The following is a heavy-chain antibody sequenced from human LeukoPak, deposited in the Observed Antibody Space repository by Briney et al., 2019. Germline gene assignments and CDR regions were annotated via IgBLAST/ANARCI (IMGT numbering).Heavy chain of an antibody. J-gene: IGHJ4*02. CDR3: TRGYGSSLGGY. CDR1: GFTFSSYW. Sequence: QTGGSLRLSCAASGFTFSSYWMHWVRQAPGEGRVCVSRINSDGSGTSYADSVKGRFTISRDNSKNTLCLQMNSLRAEDTAVYYCTRGYGSSLGGYWGQGTLVTVSS. D-gene: IGHD3-16*01. V-gene: IGHV3-74*01. CDR2: INSDGSGT.